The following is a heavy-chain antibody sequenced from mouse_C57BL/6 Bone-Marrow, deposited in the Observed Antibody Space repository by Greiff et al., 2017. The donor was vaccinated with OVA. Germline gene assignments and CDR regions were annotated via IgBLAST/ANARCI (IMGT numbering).Heavy chain of an antibody. V-gene: IGHV5-16*01. J-gene: IGHJ4*01. Sequence: EVQVVESEGGLVQPGSSMKLSCTASGFTFSDYYMAWVRQVPEKGLEWVANINYDGSSTYYLDSLKSRFIISRDNAKNILYLQMSSLKSEDTATYYCARGGGYYGSSYVYYAMDYWGQGTSVTVSS. CDR1: GFTFSDYY. CDR2: INYDGSST. CDR3: ARGGGYYGSSYVYYAMDY. D-gene: IGHD1-1*01.